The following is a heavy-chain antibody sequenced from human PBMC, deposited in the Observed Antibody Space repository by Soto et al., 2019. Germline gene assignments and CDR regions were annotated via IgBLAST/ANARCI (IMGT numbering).Heavy chain of an antibody. D-gene: IGHD5-12*01. J-gene: IGHJ4*02. CDR1: GGSISSGGYY. Sequence: PSETLSLTCTVSGGSISSGGYYWSWIRQHPGKGLEWIGYIYYSGSTYYNPSLKSRVTISVDTSKNQFSLKLSSVTAADTAVYYCARERSGYDWRDYFDYWGQGTLVTVSS. CDR2: IYYSGST. CDR3: ARERSGYDWRDYFDY. V-gene: IGHV4-31*03.